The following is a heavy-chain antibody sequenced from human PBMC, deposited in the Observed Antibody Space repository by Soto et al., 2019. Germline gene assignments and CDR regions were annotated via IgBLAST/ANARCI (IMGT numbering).Heavy chain of an antibody. CDR3: VKGAGWLQDVDY. CDR2: ISANGGST. Sequence: GGSLRLSCSASGFTFNDNPMYWVRQAPGKGLGYVSLISANGGSTHYADSVKGRFSISRDNSENTLYLQMSSLRAEDTAVYYCVKGAGWLQDVDYWGQGTLVTVSS. J-gene: IGHJ4*02. V-gene: IGHV3-64D*08. CDR1: GFTFNDNP. D-gene: IGHD5-12*01.